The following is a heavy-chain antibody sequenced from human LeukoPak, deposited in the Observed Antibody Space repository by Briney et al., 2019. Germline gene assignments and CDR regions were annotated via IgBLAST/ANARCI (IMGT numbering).Heavy chain of an antibody. J-gene: IGHJ5*02. V-gene: IGHV4-34*01. CDR1: GGSFSGYY. Sequence: KPSETLSLTCAVYGGSFSGYYWSWIRQPPGKGLEWIGEINHSGSTNYNPSLKSRVTISVDTSKNQFSLKLSSVTAADTAVYYCARVAAAAGIRWFDPWGQGTLVTVSS. D-gene: IGHD6-13*01. CDR2: INHSGST. CDR3: ARVAAAAGIRWFDP.